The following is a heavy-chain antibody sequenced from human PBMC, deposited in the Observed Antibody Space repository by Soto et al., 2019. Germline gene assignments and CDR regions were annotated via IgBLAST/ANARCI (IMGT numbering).Heavy chain of an antibody. CDR2: INAGNGNT. D-gene: IGHD3-3*01. CDR3: ARAAYDFWSGSFSYGMDV. J-gene: IGHJ6*02. V-gene: IGHV1-3*01. CDR1: GYTFTSYA. Sequence: ASVKVSCKASGYTFTSYAMHWVRQAPGQRLEWMGWINAGNGNTKYSQKFQGRVTITRDTSASTAYMELSSLRSEDTAVYYCARAAYDFWSGSFSYGMDVWGQGTTVTVSS.